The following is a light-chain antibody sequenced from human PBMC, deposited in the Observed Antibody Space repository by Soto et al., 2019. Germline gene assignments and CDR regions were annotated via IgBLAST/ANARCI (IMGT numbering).Light chain of an antibody. CDR3: CSYAGSYTFV. V-gene: IGLV2-11*01. CDR1: SSDVGVYNY. CDR2: DVS. J-gene: IGLJ1*01. Sequence: QCGLTQPRSVSGSPGQSVTISCTGTSSDVGVYNYVSWYQQYPGKAPKIMIYDVSKRPSGVPDRFSGSKSDNTASLTISGLQAEDDADYYCCSYAGSYTFVFGIGTKVTVL.